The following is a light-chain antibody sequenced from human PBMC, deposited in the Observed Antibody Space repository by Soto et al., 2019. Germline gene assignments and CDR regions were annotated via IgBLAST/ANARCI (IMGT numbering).Light chain of an antibody. Sequence: QSVLTQPPSMSGAPGQRVTISCTGSSSNIGAGYDVHWYQHLPGTAPKLLIYGNTNRPSGVPDRFSGSKSGTSASLAITRLQAEDEADYYCQSHDSSLNSWVFGGGTKLTVL. CDR2: GNT. CDR3: QSHDSSLNSWV. J-gene: IGLJ3*02. V-gene: IGLV1-40*01. CDR1: SSNIGAGYD.